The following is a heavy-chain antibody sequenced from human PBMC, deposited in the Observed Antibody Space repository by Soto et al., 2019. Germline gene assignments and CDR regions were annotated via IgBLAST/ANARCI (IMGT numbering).Heavy chain of an antibody. Sequence: GASVKVSCKASGFTFTSSAMQWVRQARGQRLEWIGWIVVGSGNTNYAQKFQERVTITRDMSTSTAYMELSSLRSEDTAVYYRAAGYSSGWYGAFDIWGQGTMVTVSS. CDR1: GFTFTSSA. CDR3: AAGYSSGWYGAFDI. D-gene: IGHD6-19*01. V-gene: IGHV1-58*02. CDR2: IVVGSGNT. J-gene: IGHJ3*02.